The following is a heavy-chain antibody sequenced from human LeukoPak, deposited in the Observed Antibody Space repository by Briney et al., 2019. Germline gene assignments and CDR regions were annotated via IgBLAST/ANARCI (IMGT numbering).Heavy chain of an antibody. Sequence: ASVKVSCKASGYTFTRYNINWVRQATGQGLEWMGWMNPDTGNTGYAQKFQGRVTMTRNTSISTAYMELSSLRSEDTAVYYCARRNYYDSSGFDYWARELWSPSPQ. D-gene: IGHD3-22*01. J-gene: IGHJ4*02. CDR3: ARRNYYDSSGFDY. CDR1: GYTFTRYN. CDR2: MNPDTGNT. V-gene: IGHV1-8*01.